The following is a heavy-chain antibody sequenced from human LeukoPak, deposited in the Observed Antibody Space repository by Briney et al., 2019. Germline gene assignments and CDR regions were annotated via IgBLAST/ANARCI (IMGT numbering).Heavy chain of an antibody. D-gene: IGHD1-1*01. CDR2: ISNSWST. V-gene: IGHV4-39*01. Sequence: PSETLSLTCTVSGDSISSSPYYWGWIRQPPGKGLEWIGSISNSWSTYYNTSLRSRLTISVDTAKNQFSLKLSSVTAADTAVYYCARHRWNDEFYFDYWGQGTLVTVSS. J-gene: IGHJ4*02. CDR3: ARHRWNDEFYFDY. CDR1: GDSISSSPYY.